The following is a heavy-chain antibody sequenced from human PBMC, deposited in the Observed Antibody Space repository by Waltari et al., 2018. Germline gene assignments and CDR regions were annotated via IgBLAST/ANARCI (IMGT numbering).Heavy chain of an antibody. J-gene: IGHJ3*01. V-gene: IGHV4-39*01. Sequence: QLQLQESGPGLVKPSATLYLTCSVSGGSITSRRHNWGWLRQPPGQGLEWIGTISYAGATYSSPSLNSRVTVSRDTSKNQLSLTLGSVTASDTAVYYCATYIGASVGTAAFDVWGQGAMVTVSS. CDR3: ATYIGASVGTAAFDV. CDR2: ISYAGAT. D-gene: IGHD5-12*01. CDR1: GGSITSRRHN.